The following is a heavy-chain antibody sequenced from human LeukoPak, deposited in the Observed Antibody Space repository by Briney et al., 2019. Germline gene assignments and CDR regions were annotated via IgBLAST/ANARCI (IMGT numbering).Heavy chain of an antibody. CDR3: AREAPLQAAAYVWGSPAAY. D-gene: IGHD3-16*01. V-gene: IGHV1-2*06. CDR1: GYTFTAYY. J-gene: IGHJ4*02. Sequence: ASVKVSCKASGYTFTAYYMHWVRQAPGQGLEWMGRINPNSGGTNYAQKFQGRVTMTRDTSISTAYMELSRLRSDDTAVYYCAREAPLQAAAYVWGSPAAYWGQGTLVTVSS. CDR2: INPNSGGT.